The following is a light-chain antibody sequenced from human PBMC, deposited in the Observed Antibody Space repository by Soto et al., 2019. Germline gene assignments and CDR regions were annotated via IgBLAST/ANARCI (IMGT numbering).Light chain of an antibody. J-gene: IGKJ1*01. V-gene: IGKV1-39*01. Sequence: DLQMTQSPSSLSASVGDRVTITCRASQSISDYLNWYQQKPGKAPKLLISAASSLQGGVPSRFSGGGSGTDFTLIISSLQPEDFATYYCQQSYSTPRTFGQGTKVEVK. CDR2: AAS. CDR1: QSISDY. CDR3: QQSYSTPRT.